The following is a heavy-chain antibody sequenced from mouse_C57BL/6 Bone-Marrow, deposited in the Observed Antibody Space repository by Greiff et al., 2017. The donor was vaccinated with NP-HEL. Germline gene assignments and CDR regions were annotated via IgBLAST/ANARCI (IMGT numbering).Heavy chain of an antibody. CDR1: GYTFTDYE. V-gene: IGHV1-15*01. CDR3: TRYRITTVVATKAWFAY. CDR2: IDPETGGT. Sequence: QVQLKESGAELVRPGASVTLSCKASGYTFTDYEMHWVKQTPVHGLEWIGAIDPETGGTAYNQKFKGKAILTADKSSSTAYMELRSLTSEDSAVYYCTRYRITTVVATKAWFAYWGQGTLVTVSA. J-gene: IGHJ3*01. D-gene: IGHD1-1*01.